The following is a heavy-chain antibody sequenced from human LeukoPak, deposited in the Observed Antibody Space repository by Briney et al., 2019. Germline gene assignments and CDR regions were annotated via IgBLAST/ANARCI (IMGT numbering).Heavy chain of an antibody. CDR1: GGSISSYY. D-gene: IGHD6-6*01. J-gene: IGHJ6*03. Sequence: SETLSLTCTVSGGSISSYYWGWIRQPAGKGLEWIGRIYTSGSTNYNPSLKSRVTMSVVTSKNQFSLKLSSVTAADTAVYYCARDSSSSGWGYYYYMDVWGKGTTVTVSS. CDR3: ARDSSSSGWGYYYYMDV. V-gene: IGHV4-4*07. CDR2: IYTSGST.